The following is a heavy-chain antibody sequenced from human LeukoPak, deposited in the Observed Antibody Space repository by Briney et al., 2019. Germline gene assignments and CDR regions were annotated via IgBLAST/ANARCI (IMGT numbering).Heavy chain of an antibody. V-gene: IGHV3-48*03. J-gene: IGHJ4*02. CDR2: ISSSGSTI. CDR3: ARAMIVGLFDY. CDR1: GFTFYTYE. Sequence: GGSLRLSCAASGFTFYTYEMNWVRQAPGKGLEWVSYISSSGSTIYYADSVKGRFTISRDNAKNSLYLQMNSLRAEDTAVYYCARAMIVGLFDYWGQGTLVTVSS. D-gene: IGHD3-22*01.